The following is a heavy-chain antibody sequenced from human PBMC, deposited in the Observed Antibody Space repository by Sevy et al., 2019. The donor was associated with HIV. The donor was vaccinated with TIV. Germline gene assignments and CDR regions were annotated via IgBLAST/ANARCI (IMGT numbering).Heavy chain of an antibody. CDR3: SKALNPALESMLEVNLRSLKGFDV. J-gene: IGHJ3*01. Sequence: GGSLRLSCAASGFTFNTHAMNWVRQAPGKGLEWVSVISGPGYGTNYADSVKGRLTISRDNSKDTLFLQTSSLRDDEAAVYYCSKALNPALESMLEVNLRSLKGFDVWGQGTMVTVSS. V-gene: IGHV3-23*01. CDR1: GFTFNTHA. CDR2: ISGPGYGT. D-gene: IGHD3-22*01.